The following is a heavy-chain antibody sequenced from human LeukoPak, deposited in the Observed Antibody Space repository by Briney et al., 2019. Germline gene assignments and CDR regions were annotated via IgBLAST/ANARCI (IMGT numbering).Heavy chain of an antibody. CDR3: AGSDTAMVTG. Sequence: GSLRLACAASGFTFSSYWMSWVRQAPGKGLEWIGEINHSGSTNYNPSLKSRVTISVDTSKNQFSLKLSSVTAADTAVYYCAGSDTAMVTGWGQGTLVTVSS. J-gene: IGHJ4*02. V-gene: IGHV4-34*08. CDR1: GFTFSSYW. D-gene: IGHD5-18*01. CDR2: INHSGST.